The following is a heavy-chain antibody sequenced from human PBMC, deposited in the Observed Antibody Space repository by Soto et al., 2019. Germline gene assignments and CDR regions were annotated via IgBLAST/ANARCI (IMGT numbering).Heavy chain of an antibody. J-gene: IGHJ6*02. D-gene: IGHD4-17*01. V-gene: IGHV3-23*01. CDR2: ISGSGGST. CDR3: AKVGPYGDYDYYYYGMDV. CDR1: GFTFSSYV. Sequence: EVQLLESGGGLVQPGGSLRLSCAASGFTFSSYVMSWVRQAPGKGLEWVSAISGSGGSTYYADSVKGRFTISRDNSKNTLYLQMNSLRAEDTAVYYCAKVGPYGDYDYYYYGMDVWGQGTTVTVSS.